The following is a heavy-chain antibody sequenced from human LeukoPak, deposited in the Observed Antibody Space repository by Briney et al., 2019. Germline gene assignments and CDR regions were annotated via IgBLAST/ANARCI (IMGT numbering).Heavy chain of an antibody. J-gene: IGHJ3*02. V-gene: IGHV3-21*01. Sequence: PGRSLRLSCAASGFTFSSYGMSWVRQAPGKGLEWVSSISSSSSYIYYADSVKGRFTISRDNAKHSLYLQMNSLRAEDTAVYYCASSAPSDIWGRGTMVTVSS. CDR1: GFTFSSYG. CDR2: ISSSSSYI. CDR3: ASSAPSDI.